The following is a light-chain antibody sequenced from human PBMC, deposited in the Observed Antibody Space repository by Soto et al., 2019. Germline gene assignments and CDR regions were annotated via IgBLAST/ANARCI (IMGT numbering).Light chain of an antibody. CDR1: ASDVGVYNY. Sequence: SVLTQPASVSGSPGQSITISCTGTASDVGVYNYVSWYQQHPVKAPKLMIHAVSNRPSGISSRFSGPKSGNTASLNISGLQAEDEADYFCSSYTSRPTYVFGTGTKV. J-gene: IGLJ1*01. CDR2: AVS. V-gene: IGLV2-14*01. CDR3: SSYTSRPTYV.